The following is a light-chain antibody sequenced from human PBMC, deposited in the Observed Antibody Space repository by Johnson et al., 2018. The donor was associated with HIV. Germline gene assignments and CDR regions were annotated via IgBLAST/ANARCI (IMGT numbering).Light chain of an antibody. Sequence: SVLTQPPSVSAAPGQKVTISCSGSSSNIGNNYVSWYQQLPGTAPKLLIYDNNKRPSGIPDRFSGSKSGTSATLALTGLPTGAEADYYCGTWDSSLSAPLYVFGTGTKVTVL. V-gene: IGLV1-51*01. CDR1: SSNIGNNY. CDR2: DNN. CDR3: GTWDSSLSAPLYV. J-gene: IGLJ1*01.